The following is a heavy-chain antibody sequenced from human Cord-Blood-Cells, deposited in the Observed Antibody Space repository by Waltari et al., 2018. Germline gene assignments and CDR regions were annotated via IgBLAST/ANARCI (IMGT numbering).Heavy chain of an antibody. Sequence: QLQLQESGPGLVKPSETLSLTCTVSGGSISSSSYSWGWIRQPPGKGLEWIGSIYYSGSTYYNPSLKSRVTISVDTSKNQFPLKLSSVTAADTAVYYCARLAAAAADYWGQGTLVTVSS. CDR2: IYYSGST. J-gene: IGHJ4*02. CDR1: GGSISSSSYS. V-gene: IGHV4-39*07. D-gene: IGHD6-13*01. CDR3: ARLAAAAADY.